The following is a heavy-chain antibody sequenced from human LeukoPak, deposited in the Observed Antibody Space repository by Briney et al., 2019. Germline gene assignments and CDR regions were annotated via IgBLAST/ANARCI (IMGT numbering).Heavy chain of an antibody. V-gene: IGHV1-2*02. Sequence: GASVKVSFKASGYTFTGYYMHWVRQAPGQGLEWMGWINPNSGGTNYAQKFQGRVTMTRDTSISTAYMELSRLKSDDTAVYYCASPGSPYDVLTGPGYCDYWGQGTLVTVSS. CDR1: GYTFTGYY. CDR3: ASPGSPYDVLTGPGYCDY. J-gene: IGHJ4*02. CDR2: INPNSGGT. D-gene: IGHD3-9*01.